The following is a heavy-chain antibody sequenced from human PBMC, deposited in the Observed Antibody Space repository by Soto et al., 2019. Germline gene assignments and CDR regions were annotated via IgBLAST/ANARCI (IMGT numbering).Heavy chain of an antibody. J-gene: IGHJ4*02. D-gene: IGHD3-3*01. CDR3: AKQFLAYYDFWSGHQDGSYFDY. V-gene: IGHV3-23*01. Sequence: GGSLRLSCAASAFTFKNYAMTWVRQVPGQGLEWVSSIDVTGGSATYADFVKGRFTISRDNSRDTLSLQMNSLRVEDTAIYYCAKQFLAYYDFWSGHQDGSYFDYWGQGIQVTVSS. CDR1: AFTFKNYA. CDR2: IDVTGGSA.